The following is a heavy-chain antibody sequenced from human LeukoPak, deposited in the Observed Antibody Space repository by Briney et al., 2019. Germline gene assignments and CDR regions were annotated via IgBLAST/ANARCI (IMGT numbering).Heavy chain of an antibody. Sequence: GGSLRLSCAASGFTFSSYAMSWFRQAPGKGLEWVSAISGSGGSTYYADSVKGRLTISRDNSKNTLYLQMNSLRDEDTAVYYCARDMGGLFPGRSFDYWGRGTLVTVSS. CDR2: ISGSGGST. D-gene: IGHD2-21*01. J-gene: IGHJ4*02. CDR3: ARDMGGLFPGRSFDY. V-gene: IGHV3-23*01. CDR1: GFTFSSYA.